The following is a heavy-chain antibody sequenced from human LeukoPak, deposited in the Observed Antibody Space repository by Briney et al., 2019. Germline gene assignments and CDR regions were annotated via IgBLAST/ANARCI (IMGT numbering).Heavy chain of an antibody. CDR1: GGSISSYY. V-gene: IGHV4-4*07. J-gene: IGHJ6*03. CDR2: IYTSGST. CDR3: ARGAANSNYYYYYMDV. D-gene: IGHD6-13*01. Sequence: SETLSLTCTVSGGSISSYYWSWIRQPAGKGLEWIGRIYTSGSTNNSPSLKSRVTISIDKSKNQFSLKLSSVTAADTAVYSCARGAANSNYYYYYMDVWGKGTTVTVSS.